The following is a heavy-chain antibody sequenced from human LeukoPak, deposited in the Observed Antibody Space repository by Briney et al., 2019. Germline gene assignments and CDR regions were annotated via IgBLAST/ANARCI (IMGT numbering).Heavy chain of an antibody. CDR1: AFTLSSYE. CDR3: ARDVRYCSGGSCYSGDY. D-gene: IGHD2-15*01. Sequence: GGSLRLSCAASAFTLSSYEMNWVHQAPGKGLEWVSYISSSGSTIYYADSVKGRFTISRDNAKNSLYLQMNSLRAEDTAVYYCARDVRYCSGGSCYSGDYWGQGTLVTVSS. J-gene: IGHJ4*02. V-gene: IGHV3-48*03. CDR2: ISSSGSTI.